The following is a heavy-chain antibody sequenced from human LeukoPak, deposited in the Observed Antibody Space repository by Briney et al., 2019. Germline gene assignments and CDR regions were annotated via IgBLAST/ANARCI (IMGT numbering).Heavy chain of an antibody. CDR3: ARGLNSYGYYFDY. V-gene: IGHV3-53*01. CDR1: GFTVSSNY. D-gene: IGHD5-18*01. CDR2: IYSGGST. Sequence: LGGSLRLSCAASGFTVSSNYMSWVRQAPGKGLEWVSVIYSGGSTYYADSVKGRFTISRDNSKNTLYLQMNSLRAEDTAVYYCARGLNSYGYYFDYWGQGTLVTVSS. J-gene: IGHJ4*02.